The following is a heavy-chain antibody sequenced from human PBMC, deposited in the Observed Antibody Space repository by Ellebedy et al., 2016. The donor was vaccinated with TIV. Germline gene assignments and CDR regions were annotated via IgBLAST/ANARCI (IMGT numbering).Heavy chain of an antibody. Sequence: ASVKVSCKASGYTFTSYAMHWVRQAPGQRLEWMGWINAGNGNTKYSQKFQGRVTITRDTSASTAYMELSSLRSEDTAVYDCARAFLLVVAATDNWFDPWGQGTLVTVSS. CDR1: GYTFTSYA. V-gene: IGHV1-3*01. J-gene: IGHJ5*02. CDR3: ARAFLLVVAATDNWFDP. D-gene: IGHD2-15*01. CDR2: INAGNGNT.